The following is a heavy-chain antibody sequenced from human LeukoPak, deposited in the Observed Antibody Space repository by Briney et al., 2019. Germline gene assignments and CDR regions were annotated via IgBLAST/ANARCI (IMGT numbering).Heavy chain of an antibody. V-gene: IGHV3-21*01. CDR2: ISSSSSYI. CDR3: ARDPEPTYYDILTGYCAHAFDI. D-gene: IGHD3-9*01. CDR1: GFTFSSYS. Sequence: GGALRLSCAASGFTFSSYSMIWVRQAPGKGLEWVSSISSSSSYIYYADSVKGLFTISRDNAKNSLYLQMNSLRAEDTAVYYCARDPEPTYYDILTGYCAHAFDIWGQGTMVTVSS. J-gene: IGHJ3*02.